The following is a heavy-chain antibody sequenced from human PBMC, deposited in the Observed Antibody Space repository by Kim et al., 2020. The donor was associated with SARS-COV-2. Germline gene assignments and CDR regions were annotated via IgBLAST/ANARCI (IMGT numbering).Heavy chain of an antibody. D-gene: IGHD1-1*01. J-gene: IGHJ6*02. CDR2: ISSSSSYI. V-gene: IGHV3-21*01. Sequence: GGSLRLSCAASGFTFSSYTMNWVRQAPGKGLEWVSSISSSSSYIYYADSVKGRFTISRDNAKNSLYLQMNSLRAEDTAVYYCARDRYYYYYYGMDVWGQGTTVTVSS. CDR1: GFTFSSYT. CDR3: ARDRYYYYYYGMDV.